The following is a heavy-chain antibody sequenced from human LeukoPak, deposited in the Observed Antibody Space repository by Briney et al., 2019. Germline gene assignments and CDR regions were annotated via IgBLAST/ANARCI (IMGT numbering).Heavy chain of an antibody. CDR3: AKGYDSSGYGDAFDI. D-gene: IGHD3-22*01. V-gene: IGHV3-21*04. J-gene: IGHJ3*02. CDR2: ISSSGYYI. Sequence: GGSLRLSCAASGFTFSRYTMNWVRQAPGKGLEWVSSISSSGYYIYYADSVKGRFTISRDNAKNSLYLQMNSLRAEDTALYYCAKGYDSSGYGDAFDIWGQGTMVTVSS. CDR1: GFTFSRYT.